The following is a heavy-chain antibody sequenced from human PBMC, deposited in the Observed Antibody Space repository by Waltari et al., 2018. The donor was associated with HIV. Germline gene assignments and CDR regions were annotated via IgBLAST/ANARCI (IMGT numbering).Heavy chain of an antibody. CDR3: ARNQYCSGGSCRDAFDI. D-gene: IGHD2-15*01. CDR2: WSSRSDLT. J-gene: IGHJ3*02. Sequence: QLVESGGDLVRPGASLRLSCTASGFSFRRYTLHWFRRATGKGLEWVSSWSSRSDLTFYTDSLKGRFTISRDNSKNSLFLQMNNLRVDDTAVYYCARNQYCSGGSCRDAFDIWGQGTTVSVSS. V-gene: IGHV3-21*02. CDR1: GFSFRRYT.